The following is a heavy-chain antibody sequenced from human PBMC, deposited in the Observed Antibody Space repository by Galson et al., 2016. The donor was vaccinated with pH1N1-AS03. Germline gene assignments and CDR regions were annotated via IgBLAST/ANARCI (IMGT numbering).Heavy chain of an antibody. CDR2: ISAYSGNT. J-gene: IGHJ5*02. Sequence: SVKVSCKASGYTFTNFGVIWVRQAPGQGLEWVGWISAYSGNTNYAQSLQGRVSMTTDPSTNTVYMELTRLTSDDTAIYYCARDLRSDFDNSGSWGQGTLVSVSS. D-gene: IGHD6-19*01. CDR3: ARDLRSDFDNSGS. V-gene: IGHV1-18*01. CDR1: GYTFTNFG.